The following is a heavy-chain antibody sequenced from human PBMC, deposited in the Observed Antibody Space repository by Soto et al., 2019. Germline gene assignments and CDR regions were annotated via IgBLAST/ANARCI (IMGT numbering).Heavy chain of an antibody. CDR3: AKSPNFYCSSPNFYKYYFDH. Sequence: GGSLRLSCAASGFTFNTYGMHWVRQAPGKGLEWVAVISYDGSEKYYVDSVKGRFTISKDNSNNTLYLQMNSLRPEGTAVYYCAKSPNFYCSSPNFYKYYFDHWGQGTRVTGSS. CDR1: GFTFNTYG. V-gene: IGHV3-30*18. CDR2: ISYDGSEK. J-gene: IGHJ4*02. D-gene: IGHD2-2*02.